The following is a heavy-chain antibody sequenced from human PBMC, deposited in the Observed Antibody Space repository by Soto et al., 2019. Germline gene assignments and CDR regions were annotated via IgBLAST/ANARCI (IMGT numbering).Heavy chain of an antibody. J-gene: IGHJ4*02. V-gene: IGHV1-69*01. CDR1: GGSLRNSG. CDR3: ARLGHPGH. CDR2: VIPILGTA. Sequence: QVQLVQSGAEVKKPGSSVKVSCTASGGSLRNSGISWVRQAPAQRLEWMGGVIPILGTANYAQKFQGRVTMTADEATSTAYMDLSSLSPDDTAVYYCARLGHPGHWGPGTLVIVSS.